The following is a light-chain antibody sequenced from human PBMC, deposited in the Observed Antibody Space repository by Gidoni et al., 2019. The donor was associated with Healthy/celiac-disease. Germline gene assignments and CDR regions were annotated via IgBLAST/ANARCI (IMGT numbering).Light chain of an antibody. J-gene: IGKJ3*01. CDR3: QQSYSTPFT. CDR2: AAS. V-gene: IGKV1-39*01. CDR1: QSSSSY. Sequence: DMQMTQSPSSMSASVGDRVTITCRASQSSSSYFNWYQQKPGKAPKLLIYAASSLQSGVPSMFSCSGSGTDFTLTISSLQPEDFATYYCQQSYSTPFTFGPGTKVDIQ.